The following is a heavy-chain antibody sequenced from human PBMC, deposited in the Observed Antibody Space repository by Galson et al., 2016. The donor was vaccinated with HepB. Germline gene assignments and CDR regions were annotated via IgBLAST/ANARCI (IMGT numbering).Heavy chain of an antibody. CDR3: VRDLNV. CDR2: IFNTRNT. J-gene: IGHJ1*01. V-gene: IGHV4-4*07. Sequence: SETLSLTCSVFGVSIGSDYWGWIRQPAGKTLEWIGRIFNTRNTIYNPSLRGRVTMSVDTSTNQVSLTLTSVSAADTAVYYCVRDLNVWGQGTQVTVSS. CDR1: GVSIGSDY.